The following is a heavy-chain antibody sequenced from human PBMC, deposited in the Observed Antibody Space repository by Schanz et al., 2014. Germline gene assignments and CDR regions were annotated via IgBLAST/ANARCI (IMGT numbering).Heavy chain of an antibody. Sequence: EQLVESGGGVVQPGRSLRLSCAASGFTFSSYGMHWVRQVPGKGLEWLSYIATSSSTRHYADSVKGRVTISRDNAKNSVSLQMRRLRVEDTAVYYCASGVHVSSLQKGLQFWGRGTLVIVSS. D-gene: IGHD3-10*01. J-gene: IGHJ1*01. CDR2: IATSSSTR. CDR1: GFTFSSYG. V-gene: IGHV3-48*01. CDR3: ASGVHVSSLQKGLQF.